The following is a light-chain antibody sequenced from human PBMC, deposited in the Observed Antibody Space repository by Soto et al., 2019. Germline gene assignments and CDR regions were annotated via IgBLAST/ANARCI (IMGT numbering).Light chain of an antibody. Sequence: QSVLTQPPSASGTPGQRVTLSCSGSSSNIGSNTVNWYQQLPGTAPKLLIYSNNQRPSGVPDRFSGSKSGTSASLAISGLQAEAEADYYCAAWDDSLNGVVFGGGTKLTVL. CDR3: AAWDDSLNGVV. J-gene: IGLJ2*01. V-gene: IGLV1-44*01. CDR2: SNN. CDR1: SSNIGSNT.